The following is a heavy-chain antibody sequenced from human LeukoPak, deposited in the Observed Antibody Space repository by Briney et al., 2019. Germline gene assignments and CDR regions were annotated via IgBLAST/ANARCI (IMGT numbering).Heavy chain of an antibody. D-gene: IGHD2/OR15-2a*01. Sequence: PSETLSLTCTVSGASVSSSHWNWIRQSPGKGLEWIANVDYNGSTKYNPSLRGRGTMSLDTSKNQFYLKLESVTAADTARYYCARGFYGPFDRWGRGILVTVSS. CDR3: ARGFYGPFDR. J-gene: IGHJ5*02. CDR1: GASVSSSH. V-gene: IGHV4-59*02. CDR2: VDYNGST.